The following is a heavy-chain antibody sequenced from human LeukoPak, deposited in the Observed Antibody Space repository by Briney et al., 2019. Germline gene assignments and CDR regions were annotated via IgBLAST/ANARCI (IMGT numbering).Heavy chain of an antibody. CDR2: IRFDETNK. V-gene: IGHV3-30*02. J-gene: IGHJ5*02. CDR1: GFTFSGYD. D-gene: IGHD2-21*01. Sequence: GSLRLSCAASGFTFSGYDIHWVRQAPGRGLEWVASIRFDETNKYYADSVKGRYSISRDNSKNTLYLQMNSLRPEDTAVYYCATDDSWGQGTLVTVSS. CDR3: ATDDS.